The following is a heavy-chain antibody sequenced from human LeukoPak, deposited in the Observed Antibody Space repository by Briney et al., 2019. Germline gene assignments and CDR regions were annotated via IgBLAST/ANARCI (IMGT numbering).Heavy chain of an antibody. CDR2: DYYTGAT. CDR3: ATIRRYGGNPAYYFDD. Sequence: SETLSLTCSVSGDSITNTIYYWSWVRQPPGKGLEWIGTDYYTGATFYTPSLKSRVTVSADTSRYQFSLSLRSVTAADAAVYYCATIRRYGGNPAYYFDDWGQGTLVTVSS. J-gene: IGHJ4*02. CDR1: GDSITNTIYY. V-gene: IGHV4-39*01. D-gene: IGHD5-12*01.